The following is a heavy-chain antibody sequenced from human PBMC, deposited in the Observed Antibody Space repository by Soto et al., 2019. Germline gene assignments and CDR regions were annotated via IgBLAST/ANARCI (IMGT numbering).Heavy chain of an antibody. CDR3: ARGSITIFGVVPQTYYGMDV. CDR2: INPNSGGT. V-gene: IGHV1-2*04. D-gene: IGHD3-3*01. Sequence: ASVKGSCKASGYTFTGYYMHWERQAPGQGLEWMGWINPNSGGTNYAQKFQGWVTMTRDTSISTAYMELSRLRSDDTAVYYCARGSITIFGVVPQTYYGMDVWGQGTTVTVSS. J-gene: IGHJ6*02. CDR1: GYTFTGYY.